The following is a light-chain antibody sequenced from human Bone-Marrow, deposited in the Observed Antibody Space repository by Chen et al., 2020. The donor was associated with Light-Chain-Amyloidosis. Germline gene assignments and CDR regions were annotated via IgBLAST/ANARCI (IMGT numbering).Light chain of an antibody. CDR1: NIGSKT. Sequence: SYVPTQPPSVSVAPGKTPSFTRGGNNIGSKTVHWYHQKSGQAPVLVVYDDTHRPSGIPERFSGSNSGDTATLTISGVEAGDEADYYCQVWDSISDHSVVFGGGTKLTVL. J-gene: IGLJ2*01. CDR3: QVWDSISDHSVV. V-gene: IGLV3-21*03. CDR2: DDT.